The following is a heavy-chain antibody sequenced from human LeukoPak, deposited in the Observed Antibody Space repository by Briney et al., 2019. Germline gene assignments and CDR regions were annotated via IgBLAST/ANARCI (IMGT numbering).Heavy chain of an antibody. V-gene: IGHV3-48*02. D-gene: IGHD6-19*01. CDR2: ISSSSSTI. Sequence: GGSLRLSCAASGFTFSSFGMNWVRQAPGKGLEWVSYISSSSSTIYYADSVKGRFTISRDNAKNSLYLQTNSLRDEDTAVYYCARDPALFDSGWDYWGQGTLVTVSS. J-gene: IGHJ4*02. CDR3: ARDPALFDSGWDY. CDR1: GFTFSSFG.